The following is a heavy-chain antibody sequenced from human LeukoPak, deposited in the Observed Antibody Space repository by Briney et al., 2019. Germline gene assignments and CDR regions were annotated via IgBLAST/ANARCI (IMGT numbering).Heavy chain of an antibody. CDR1: GFTFSNYG. V-gene: IGHV3-30*03. CDR3: ARDTYSGYVNLSDY. J-gene: IGHJ4*01. CDR2: ISYDGGDK. Sequence: GGSLRLSCAASGFTFSNYGMHWVRQAPGKGLEWVAVISYDGGDKYYADSVKGRFIISRDNSKNTLYMQMSSLRPEDTAVYFCARDTYSGYVNLSDYWGQGTLVTVSS. D-gene: IGHD5-12*01.